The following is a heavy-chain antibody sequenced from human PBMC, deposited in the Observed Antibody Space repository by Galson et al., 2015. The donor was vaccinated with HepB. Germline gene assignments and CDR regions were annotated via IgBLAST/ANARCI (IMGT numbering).Heavy chain of an antibody. CDR2: IKQDGNEQ. CDR3: ARENYYDGSCSDAFDM. J-gene: IGHJ3*02. Sequence: SLRLSCAASGFTFSRHWMTWVRQAPGKGLEWVADIKQDGNEQHYVDSVEGRFTISRDNARNSLFLQMDSLRAEDTAVYYCARENYYDGSCSDAFDMWGQGTMVNVSA. V-gene: IGHV3-7*01. D-gene: IGHD3-22*01. CDR1: GFTFSRHW.